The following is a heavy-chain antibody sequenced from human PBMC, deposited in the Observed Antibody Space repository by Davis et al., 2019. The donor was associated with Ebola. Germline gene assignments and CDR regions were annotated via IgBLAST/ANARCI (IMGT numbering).Heavy chain of an antibody. CDR1: GFTFSSYA. Sequence: ESLKISCAASGFTFSSYAMHWIRQPPGKGLEWIGSKFHSGTTYSNPSLSSRLTISVDTSRSQFSLRLSSVTAADTAVYYCARGYDDRRYFDSWGQGTLVTVSS. V-gene: IGHV4-34*12. CDR3: ARGYDDRRYFDS. CDR2: KFHSGTT. J-gene: IGHJ4*02. D-gene: IGHD5-12*01.